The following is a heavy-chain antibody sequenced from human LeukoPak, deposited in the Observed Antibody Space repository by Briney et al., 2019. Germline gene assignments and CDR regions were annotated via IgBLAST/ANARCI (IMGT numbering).Heavy chain of an antibody. Sequence: GGSLRLSCAASGFTFGDYAMSWVRQAPGKGLEWVSAISGSGGSTYYADSVKGRFTISRDNSKNTLYLQMNSLRAEDTAVYYCAKDTYYYDSSGYYYPEYFQHWGRGTLVTVSS. D-gene: IGHD3-22*01. CDR2: ISGSGGST. J-gene: IGHJ1*01. CDR1: GFTFGDYA. V-gene: IGHV3-23*01. CDR3: AKDTYYYDSSGYYYPEYFQH.